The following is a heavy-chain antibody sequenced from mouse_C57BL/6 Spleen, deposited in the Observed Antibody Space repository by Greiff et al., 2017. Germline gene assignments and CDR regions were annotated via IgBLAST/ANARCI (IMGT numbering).Heavy chain of an antibody. J-gene: IGHJ4*01. V-gene: IGHV1-54*01. CDR1: GYAFTNYL. Sequence: QVQLKQSGAELVRPGTSVKVSCKASGYAFTNYLIEWVKQRPGQGLEWIGVINPGSGGTNYNEKFKGKATLTADKSSSTAYMQRSSLTAEDSAVFFCAITRTGAMDYWGQGTSVTVSS. D-gene: IGHD1-1*01. CDR2: INPGSGGT. CDR3: AITRTGAMDY.